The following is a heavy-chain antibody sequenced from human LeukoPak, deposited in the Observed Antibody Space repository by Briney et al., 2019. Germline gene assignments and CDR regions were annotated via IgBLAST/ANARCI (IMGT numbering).Heavy chain of an antibody. D-gene: IGHD5-18*01. V-gene: IGHV1-2*02. CDR2: INPNSGGT. Sequence: APVKVSCKASGYTFTGYYMHWVRQAPGQGLEWMGWINPNSGGTNYAQKFQGRVTMTRDTSISTAYMELSRLRSDDTAVYYCARDDLGPRGYSYGRGAFDIWGQGTMVTVSS. CDR1: GYTFTGYY. CDR3: ARDDLGPRGYSYGRGAFDI. J-gene: IGHJ3*02.